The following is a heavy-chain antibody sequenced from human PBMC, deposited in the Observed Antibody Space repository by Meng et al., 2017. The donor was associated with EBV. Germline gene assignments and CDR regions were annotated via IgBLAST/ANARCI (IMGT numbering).Heavy chain of an antibody. J-gene: IGHJ4*02. Sequence: QVQLVQSGAKGKKPGASVKVSCKASGYTFTGYYMHWVRQAPGQGLEWMGRINPNSGGTNYAQKFQGRVTMTRDTSISTAYMELSRLRSDDTAVYYCARVGIAVAGTGDYWGQGTLVTVSS. V-gene: IGHV1-2*06. D-gene: IGHD6-19*01. CDR3: ARVGIAVAGTGDY. CDR2: INPNSGGT. CDR1: GYTFTGYY.